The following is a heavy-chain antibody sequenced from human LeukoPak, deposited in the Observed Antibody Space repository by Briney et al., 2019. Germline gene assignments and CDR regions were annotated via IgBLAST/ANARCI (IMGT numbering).Heavy chain of an antibody. Sequence: GGSLRLSCAASGFTFSSYSMNWVRQAPGKGLEWVSSISSSSSYIYYADSVKGRFTISRDNAKNSLYLQMNSLRAEDAAVYYCARDLGTRKSIAFADWGQGTLVTVSS. V-gene: IGHV3-21*01. D-gene: IGHD6-6*01. CDR3: ARDLGTRKSIAFAD. J-gene: IGHJ4*02. CDR2: ISSSSSYI. CDR1: GFTFSSYS.